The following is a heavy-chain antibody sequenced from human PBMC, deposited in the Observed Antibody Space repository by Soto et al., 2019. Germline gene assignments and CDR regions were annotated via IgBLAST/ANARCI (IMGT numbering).Heavy chain of an antibody. Sequence: EVQLVESGGGLVQPGGSLRLSCAASGFTFSLYSMSWVRQAPGKGLEWVSYISRSSTGIHYADSVKGRFTISRDDVTNSMHQQMNRLGDGETAEYCCARTVTWGLDVWGQGTTVSISS. CDR1: GFTFSLYS. CDR2: ISRSSTGI. D-gene: IGHD4-4*01. J-gene: IGHJ6*02. V-gene: IGHV3-48*02. CDR3: ARTVTWGLDV.